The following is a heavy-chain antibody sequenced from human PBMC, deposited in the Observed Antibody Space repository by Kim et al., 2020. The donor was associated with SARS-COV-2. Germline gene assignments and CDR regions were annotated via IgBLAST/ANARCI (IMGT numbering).Heavy chain of an antibody. CDR1: GFTFSSYG. Sequence: GGSLRLSCAASGFTFSSYGMHWVRQAPGKGLEWVAVIWYDGSNKYYADSVKGRFTISRDNSKNTLYLQMNSLRAEDTAVYYCARGAGGLGRTNFDYWGQGTLVTVSS. D-gene: IGHD3-16*01. J-gene: IGHJ4*02. CDR2: IWYDGSNK. CDR3: ARGAGGLGRTNFDY. V-gene: IGHV3-33*01.